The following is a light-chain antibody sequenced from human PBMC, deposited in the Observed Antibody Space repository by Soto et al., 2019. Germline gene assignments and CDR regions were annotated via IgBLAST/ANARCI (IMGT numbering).Light chain of an antibody. CDR2: EVT. CDR3: SSFATSNTWV. CDR1: SSDVGAYNY. V-gene: IGLV2-8*01. J-gene: IGLJ3*02. Sequence: QSALTQPPSASGSPGQSVTISCTGTSSDVGAYNYVSWYQQHAGKAPKLVIYEVTKRPSGVPDRFSGSKYANTVSLTVSRLQAEDEADYYCSSFATSNTWVFGGETKLTVL.